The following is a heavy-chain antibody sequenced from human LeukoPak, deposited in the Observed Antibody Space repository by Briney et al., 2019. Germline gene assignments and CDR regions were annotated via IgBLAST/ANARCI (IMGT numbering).Heavy chain of an antibody. Sequence: PSENLSLTCTVSGGSINSHYWSWIRQSAGKGLEWIGRMFVGGSTNYNPSLKSRVLMSIDTSKKQFSLKLSSVTAADTAVYYCARTGSSLYYYYYYMDVWGKGTTVTVSS. CDR2: MFVGGST. CDR1: GGSINSHY. CDR3: ARTGSSLYYYYYYMDV. D-gene: IGHD3-10*01. V-gene: IGHV4-4*07. J-gene: IGHJ6*03.